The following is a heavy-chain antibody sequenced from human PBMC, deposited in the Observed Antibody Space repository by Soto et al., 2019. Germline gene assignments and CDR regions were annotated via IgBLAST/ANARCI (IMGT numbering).Heavy chain of an antibody. J-gene: IGHJ4*02. V-gene: IGHV3-33*01. CDR2: IWYDGAKQ. CDR1: GFVFSNFG. CDR3: ASASPQPEPYDFDY. D-gene: IGHD3-16*01. Sequence: QVQLGEAGEDVVQPGRSLRLSCVVSGFVFSNFGMHWVRQAPDKGLEWLAVIWYDGAKQYYGDSVKGRFTISRDNSKNTVYLQMNSLRVEDTAVYFCASASPQPEPYDFDYWGQGTLVTVSS.